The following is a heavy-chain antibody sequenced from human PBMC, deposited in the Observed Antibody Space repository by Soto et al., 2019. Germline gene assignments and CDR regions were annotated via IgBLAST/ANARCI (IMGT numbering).Heavy chain of an antibody. CDR3: ARGSVAPAAMVVSYFDY. D-gene: IGHD2-2*01. CDR2: INPYSGGT. V-gene: IGHV1-2*02. J-gene: IGHJ4*02. CDR1: GYTFTGYY. Sequence: QEQLVQSGAEVKRLGASVKVSCKASGYTFTGYYIHWVRQAPGQGLEGMGWINPYSGGTNDAQKFQGRITMTRDTYTSTAYMDLSSLRSDDAAVYYCARGSVAPAAMVVSYFDYWGQGTLVTVSS.